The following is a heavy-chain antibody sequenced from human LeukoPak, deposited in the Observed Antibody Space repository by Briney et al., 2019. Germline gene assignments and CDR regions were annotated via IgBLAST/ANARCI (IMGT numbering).Heavy chain of an antibody. J-gene: IGHJ4*02. CDR2: IYYSGST. Sequence: PSETLSLTCTVSGGSIGSSSYYWGWIRQPPGKGLEWIGSIYYSGSTYYNPSLKSRVTISVDTSKNQFSLKLSSVTAADTAVYYCARLLSNYDGFDYWGQGTLVTVSS. V-gene: IGHV4-39*01. CDR3: ARLLSNYDGFDY. D-gene: IGHD4-11*01. CDR1: GGSIGSSSYY.